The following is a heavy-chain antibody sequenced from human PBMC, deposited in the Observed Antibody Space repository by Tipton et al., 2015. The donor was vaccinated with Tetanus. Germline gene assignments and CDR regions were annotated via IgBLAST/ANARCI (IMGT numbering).Heavy chain of an antibody. CDR3: ASGGTLDY. CDR2: ISSTSTYI. D-gene: IGHD3-10*01. CDR1: GFIFSSYT. J-gene: IGHJ4*02. Sequence: SLRLSCAVSGFIFSSYTMNWVRQAPGKGLEWVSSISSTSTYIYYAGSVKGRFTISRDNAKNSLYLHMNSLRAEDTAVYYCASGGTLDYWGQGTMVSVSS. V-gene: IGHV3-21*01.